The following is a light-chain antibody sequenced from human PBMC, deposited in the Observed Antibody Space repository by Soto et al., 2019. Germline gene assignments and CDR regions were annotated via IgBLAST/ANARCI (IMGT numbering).Light chain of an antibody. CDR2: GAS. J-gene: IGKJ1*01. V-gene: IGKV3-20*01. Sequence: ETVLTQSPGTLSLSPGERVTLSCRASQTIMSNYLAWYRQTPGQAPRLLIYGASNRATGIADRFSGSGSGTDFTLIISRLEPEDFALYYCQQYGSSPWTFGQGTKVDIK. CDR1: QTIMSNY. CDR3: QQYGSSPWT.